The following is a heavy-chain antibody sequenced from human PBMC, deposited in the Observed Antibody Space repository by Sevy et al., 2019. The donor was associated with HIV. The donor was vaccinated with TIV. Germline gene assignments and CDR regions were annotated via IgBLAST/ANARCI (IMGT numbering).Heavy chain of an antibody. CDR3: ARDGRIVGATYYFDY. D-gene: IGHD1-26*01. J-gene: IGHJ4*02. CDR1: GFTFSSYA. V-gene: IGHV3-30-3*01. Sequence: GGSLRLSCAASGFTFSSYAMHWVRQAPGKGLEWVAVISYDGSNKYYADSVKGRFIISRDNSKNTLYLQMNSLRAEDTAVYYCARDGRIVGATYYFDYWGQGTLVTVSS. CDR2: ISYDGSNK.